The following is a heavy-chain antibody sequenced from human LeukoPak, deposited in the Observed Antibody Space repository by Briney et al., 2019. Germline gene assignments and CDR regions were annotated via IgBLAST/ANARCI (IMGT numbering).Heavy chain of an antibody. V-gene: IGHV1-8*01. Sequence: GASVKVSFKASGYTFTNYHINWVRQAPGQGLEWMGWTSPATGHAGFVKTFPGRVTMTRNTSISTFYMEVNRLTSGDTAVYYCARGHYHDRSGSPNWFDPWGQGPLVIVPS. CDR3: ARGHYHDRSGSPNWFDP. D-gene: IGHD3-22*01. CDR1: GYTFTNYH. J-gene: IGHJ5*02. CDR2: TSPATGHA.